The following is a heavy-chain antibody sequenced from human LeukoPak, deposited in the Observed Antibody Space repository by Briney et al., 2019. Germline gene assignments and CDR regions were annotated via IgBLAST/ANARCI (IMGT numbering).Heavy chain of an antibody. J-gene: IGHJ4*02. CDR3: ARGDPEYSSGWWADY. V-gene: IGHV1-2*06. CDR2: INPNSGGT. Sequence: ASVKVSCKASGYTFTGYYMHWVRQAPGQGLEWMGPINPNSGGTNYAQKFQGRVTMTRDTSISTAYMELSRLRSDDTAVYYCARGDPEYSSGWWADYWGQGTLVTVSS. CDR1: GYTFTGYY. D-gene: IGHD6-19*01.